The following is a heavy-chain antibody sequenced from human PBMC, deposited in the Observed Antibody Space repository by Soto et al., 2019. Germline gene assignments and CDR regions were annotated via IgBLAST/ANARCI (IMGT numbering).Heavy chain of an antibody. CDR3: ARSPVYFTISSLDP. Sequence: QVQLQESGPGLVKPSETLSLTCAVSGDSISSVNWWSWVRQSPGQGLEWIGDIYHTGITNYNPSLQRQVTISVDKFKNEFSLNLTSVTAADTAVYSCARSPVYFTISSLDPWGQGTLVTVSS. J-gene: IGHJ5*02. V-gene: IGHV4-4*02. CDR1: GDSISSVNW. D-gene: IGHD3-9*01. CDR2: IYHTGIT.